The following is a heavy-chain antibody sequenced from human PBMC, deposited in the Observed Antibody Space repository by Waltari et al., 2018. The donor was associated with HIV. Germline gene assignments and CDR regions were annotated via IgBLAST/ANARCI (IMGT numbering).Heavy chain of an antibody. CDR1: GFTFVSYA. CDR3: ASHPVPYCGNRRCYGGF. J-gene: IGHJ4*02. V-gene: IGHV3-23*01. CDR2: ISATGATT. D-gene: IGHD2-21*01. Sequence: EVQLLESGGALVQPGGSLRLSCAGSGFTFVSYAMSWVRQAPGKGLECGSSISATGATTYYSDSVKGRFTISRENYKNTLYVQMNSLLVEDTAIYYCASHPVPYCGNRRCYGGFWGQGTLVTVSS.